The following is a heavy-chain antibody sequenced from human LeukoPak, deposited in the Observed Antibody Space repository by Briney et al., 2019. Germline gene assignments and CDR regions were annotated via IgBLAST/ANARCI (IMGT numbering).Heavy chain of an antibody. J-gene: IGHJ4*02. CDR3: AKGEDYDSSGYSYFDY. CDR2: ISWNSGSI. D-gene: IGHD3-22*01. Sequence: GGSLRLACAASGFTFDDYAMHWVRQAPGKGLEWVSGISWNSGSIGYADSVKGRFTISRDNAKNSLYLQMNSLRAEDMALYYCAKGEDYDSSGYSYFDYWGQGTLVTVSS. V-gene: IGHV3-9*03. CDR1: GFTFDDYA.